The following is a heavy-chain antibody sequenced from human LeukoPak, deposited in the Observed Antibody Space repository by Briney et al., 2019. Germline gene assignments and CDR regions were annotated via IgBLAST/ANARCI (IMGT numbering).Heavy chain of an antibody. J-gene: IGHJ4*02. CDR1: GASLIDHY. CDR2: INDSGNT. Sequence: SETLSLTCAVSGASLIDHYWSRIRQVPGKGLEWIGEINDSGNTNYNPSLEGRVSLSVDPSKNQFSLKMRSVTAADTSIYYCARPYCSRGSCYRDFDYWGQGTLVTVSS. V-gene: IGHV4-34*01. D-gene: IGHD2-15*01. CDR3: ARPYCSRGSCYRDFDY.